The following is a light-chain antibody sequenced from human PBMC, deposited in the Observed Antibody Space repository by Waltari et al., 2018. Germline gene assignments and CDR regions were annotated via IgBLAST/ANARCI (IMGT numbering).Light chain of an antibody. Sequence: QYALTQPASGSGSPGQSITISCTGPSSDVGGYNYVTWYQPHRGKAPTLMIYEVHTRPPGVSYRLSGSTSGSTATLTSSGRQAEDEADSYCRSYTRSGTLFGGGTKLTVL. CDR2: EVH. V-gene: IGLV2-14*01. CDR1: SSDVGGYNY. J-gene: IGLJ3*02. CDR3: RSYTRSGTL.